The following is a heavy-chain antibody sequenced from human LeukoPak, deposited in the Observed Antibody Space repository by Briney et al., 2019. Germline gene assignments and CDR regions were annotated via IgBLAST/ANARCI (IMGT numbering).Heavy chain of an antibody. CDR1: GYTFSTYG. Sequence: PGGSLRLSCVASGYTFSTYGMHWVRQAPGKGLEWVAFIQHNGTKKYYEDSVKGRFTVYRDNSKNTLYLQMNRLRAEETALYYCVPGDEIKYWGQGTLVTVS. V-gene: IGHV3-30*02. J-gene: IGHJ1*01. CDR3: VPGDEIKY. CDR2: IQHNGTKK. D-gene: IGHD2-21*02.